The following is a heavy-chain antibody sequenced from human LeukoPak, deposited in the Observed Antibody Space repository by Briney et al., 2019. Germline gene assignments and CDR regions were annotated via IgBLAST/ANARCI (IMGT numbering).Heavy chain of an antibody. Sequence: GGSLRLSCAASGFTVSSNYMSWVRQAPGKGLEWVSVIYSGGSTYYTDSVKGRVTISRDNSKNTLYLQMNSLRAENTAVYYCARVATTYFDYWGQGTLVTVSS. CDR1: GFTVSSNY. CDR2: IYSGGST. V-gene: IGHV3-66*01. D-gene: IGHD1-1*01. CDR3: ARVATTYFDY. J-gene: IGHJ4*02.